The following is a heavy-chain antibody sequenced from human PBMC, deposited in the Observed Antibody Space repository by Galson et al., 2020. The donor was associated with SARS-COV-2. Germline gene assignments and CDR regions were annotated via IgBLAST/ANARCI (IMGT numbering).Heavy chain of an antibody. CDR1: GGSIISGGYY. Sequence: SETLSLTCDVSGGSIISGGYYWSWIRQHPGKGLEWIGYIYYSGTTYYNPSLKSPVTISVDTSQNHFSLKLRSVTAADTAMYYCARDRTSGYGGFDIWGQGTMVTVSS. D-gene: IGHD5-12*01. CDR2: IYYSGTT. V-gene: IGHV4-31*11. CDR3: ARDRTSGYGGFDI. J-gene: IGHJ3*02.